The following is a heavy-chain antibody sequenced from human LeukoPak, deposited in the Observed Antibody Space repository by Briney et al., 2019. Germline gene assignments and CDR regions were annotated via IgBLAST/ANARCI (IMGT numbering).Heavy chain of an antibody. CDR2: FDPEDGET. Sequence: HEASVKVSCKASGGTFSSYAISWVRQAPGKGLEWMGGFDPEDGETIYAQKFQGRVTMTEDTSTDTTYMELSSLRSEDTAVYYCATVIRSYTFDYWGQGTLVTVSS. V-gene: IGHV1-24*01. D-gene: IGHD6-6*01. CDR1: GGTFSSYA. CDR3: ATVIRSYTFDY. J-gene: IGHJ4*02.